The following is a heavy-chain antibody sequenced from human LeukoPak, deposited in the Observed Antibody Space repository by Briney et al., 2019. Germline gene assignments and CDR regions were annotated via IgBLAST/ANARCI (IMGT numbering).Heavy chain of an antibody. D-gene: IGHD6-19*01. V-gene: IGHV1-2*02. Sequence: ASVKVSCKASGYTFTGYYMHWVRQAPGQGLEWMGWINPNSGGTNYAQKFQGRVTMTRDTSISTACMELSRLRSDDTAVYYCARDYGDDSSGCFDYWGQGTLVTVSS. CDR1: GYTFTGYY. CDR2: INPNSGGT. J-gene: IGHJ4*02. CDR3: ARDYGDDSSGCFDY.